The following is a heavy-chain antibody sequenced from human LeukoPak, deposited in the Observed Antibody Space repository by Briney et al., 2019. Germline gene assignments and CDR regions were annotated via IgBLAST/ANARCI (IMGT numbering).Heavy chain of an antibody. CDR1: GFTFSSYA. D-gene: IGHD1-26*01. CDR3: AKGEEDFDY. V-gene: IGHV3-23*01. J-gene: IGHJ4*02. CDR2: ISGSGGST. Sequence: GRSLRLSCAASGFTFSSYAMSWVRQAPGKGLEWVSAISGSGGSTFYADSVKGRFTISRDNSKNTLSLQMNSLRAEDTAVYFCAKGEEDFDYWGQGTLVTVSS.